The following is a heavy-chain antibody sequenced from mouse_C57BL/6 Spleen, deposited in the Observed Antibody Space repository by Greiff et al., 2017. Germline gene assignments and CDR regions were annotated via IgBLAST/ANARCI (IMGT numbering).Heavy chain of an antibody. V-gene: IGHV1-82*01. J-gene: IGHJ4*01. Sequence: VQLQQSGPELVKPGASVKISCKASGYAFSSSWMNWVKQRPGKGLEWIGRIYPGDGDTNYNGKFKGKATLTADKSSSTAYMQLSSLTSEDSAVYFCARDDGSFMDYWGQGTSVTVSS. CDR2: IYPGDGDT. D-gene: IGHD2-3*01. CDR1: GYAFSSSW. CDR3: ARDDGSFMDY.